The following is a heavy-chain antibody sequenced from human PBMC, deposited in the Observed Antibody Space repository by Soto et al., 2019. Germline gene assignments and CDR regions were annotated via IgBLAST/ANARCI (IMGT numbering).Heavy chain of an antibody. CDR1: GGCFSGYH. V-gene: IGHV4-34*01. Sequence: SATLSLTCAVYGGCFSGYHWSWIRQPPGKWLEWIGSIYPSVSSYHNPSLATPLKLSIDTSKNRFTVNLTSVTAADTALYFCAREKVGTTFFDNWGQGIRVTVSS. CDR2: IYPSVSS. D-gene: IGHD1-1*01. J-gene: IGHJ4*02. CDR3: AREKVGTTFFDN.